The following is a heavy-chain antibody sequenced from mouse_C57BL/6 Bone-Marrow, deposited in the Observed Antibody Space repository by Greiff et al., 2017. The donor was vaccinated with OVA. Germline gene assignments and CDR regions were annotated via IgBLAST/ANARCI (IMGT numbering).Heavy chain of an antibody. V-gene: IGHV5-17*01. CDR3: ESGNCGSSKGYAMDY. CDR2: ISSGSSTI. CDR1: GFTFSDYG. J-gene: IGHJ4*01. D-gene: IGHD1-1*01. Sequence: VQLKESGGGLVKPGGSLKLSCAASGFTFSDYGMHWVRQAPEKGLEWVAYISSGSSTIYYADTVKGRFTISRDNATNTLFLQMTSLRSEDTAMYYYESGNCGSSKGYAMDYWGQGTSVTVSS.